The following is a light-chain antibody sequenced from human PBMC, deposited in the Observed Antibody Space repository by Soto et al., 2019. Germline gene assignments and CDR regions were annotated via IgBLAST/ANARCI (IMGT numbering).Light chain of an antibody. CDR3: QQYYNTPSYT. V-gene: IGKV4-1*01. CDR2: WAS. J-gene: IGKJ2*01. CDR1: QSVLYSSNNKNY. Sequence: DIVMTQSPDSLAVSLGERATINCKSSQSVLYSSNNKNYLAWYQQKPGQPPKLLIYWASTRESGVHDRFSGSGSGTDFTLTISSLQAEDVAVYYCQQYYNTPSYTFGQGTKLEIK.